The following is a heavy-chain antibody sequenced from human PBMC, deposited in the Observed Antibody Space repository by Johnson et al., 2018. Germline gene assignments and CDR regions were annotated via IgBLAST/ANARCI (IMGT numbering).Heavy chain of an antibody. J-gene: IGHJ6*02. CDR1: GFTFDDYA. V-gene: IGHV3-9*01. CDR3: AKDFGVVTYYYYGMDV. CDR2: ISWNSGSI. Sequence: VQLVESGGGLVQPGGSLRLSCAASGFTFDDYAMHWVRQVPGKGLEWVSGISWNSGSIGYADSVKGRFTISRGNAKNSLYLQMNRLRAEDTALYYCAKDFGVVTYYYYGMDVWGQGTTVTVSS. D-gene: IGHD3-3*01.